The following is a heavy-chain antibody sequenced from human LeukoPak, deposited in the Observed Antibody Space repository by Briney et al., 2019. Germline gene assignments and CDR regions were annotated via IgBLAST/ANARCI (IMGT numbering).Heavy chain of an antibody. J-gene: IGHJ3*02. CDR2: IYSGSRP. D-gene: IGHD2-15*01. V-gene: IGHV3-66*01. Sequence: VSVIYSGSRPYYLDSVEGRFFISRDFAKNTVFPQMNSLRVEDTALYYCARDSPSSGALDIWGQGTMVTVAS. CDR3: ARDSPSSGALDI.